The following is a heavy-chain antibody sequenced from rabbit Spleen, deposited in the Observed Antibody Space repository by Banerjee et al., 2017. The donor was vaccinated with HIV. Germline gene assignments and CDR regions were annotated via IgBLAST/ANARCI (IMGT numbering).Heavy chain of an antibody. D-gene: IGHD1-1*01. CDR1: GFSFSSSYD. Sequence: QEQLVESGGGLVKPGTSLTLICTASGFSFSSSYDMCWVRQAPGKGLEWIGCIYTGNGKNYYASWAKGRFTISKTSSTTVTLQMTSLTAADTATYFCARDVGTYDYIDVYFDLWGPGTLVTVS. V-gene: IGHV1S45*01. CDR3: ARDVGTYDYIDVYFDL. J-gene: IGHJ4*01. CDR2: IYTGNGKN.